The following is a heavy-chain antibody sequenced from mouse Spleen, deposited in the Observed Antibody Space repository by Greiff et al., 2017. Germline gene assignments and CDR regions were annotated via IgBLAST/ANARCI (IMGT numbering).Heavy chain of an antibody. J-gene: IGHJ3*01. CDR3: ARRDYSYYNWFAY. D-gene: IGHD2-12*01. CDR2: IDPNSGGT. Sequence: VQLQQPGAELVKPGASVKLSCKASGYTFTSYWMHWVKQRPGRGLEWIGRIDPNSGGTKYNEKFKSKATLTVDKPSSTAYMQLSSLTSEDSAVYYCARRDYSYYNWFAYWGQGTLVTVSA. V-gene: IGHV1-72*01. CDR1: GYTFTSYW.